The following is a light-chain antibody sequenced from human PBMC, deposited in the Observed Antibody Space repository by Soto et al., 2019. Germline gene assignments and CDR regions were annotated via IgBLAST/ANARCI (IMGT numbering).Light chain of an antibody. CDR2: AAS. CDR1: QGISSY. CDR3: QQYGSSFT. J-gene: IGKJ3*01. V-gene: IGKV1-9*01. Sequence: IQLTQSPSSLSASVGDRVTITCRASQGISSYLGWYQQKPGKAPKVLIYAASTLQGGVPSRFSGSGSGTDFTLTISRLEPEDFAVYYCQQYGSSFTFGPGTKVDIK.